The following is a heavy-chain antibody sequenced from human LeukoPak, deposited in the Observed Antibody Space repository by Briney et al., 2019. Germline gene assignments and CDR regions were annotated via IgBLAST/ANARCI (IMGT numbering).Heavy chain of an antibody. CDR2: IKQDGGEK. D-gene: IGHD2-21*02. J-gene: IGHJ4*02. V-gene: IGHV3-7*03. CDR1: GFTFSGYW. CDR3: ARDRPLINIVVVTAKDY. Sequence: GGSLRLSCAASGFTFSGYWMSWLRQAPGKGLEWVANIKQDGGEKYYVDSVKGRFTISRDNAKNSLYLQMNSLRADDTAVYYCARDRPLINIVVVTAKDYWGQGTLVTVSS.